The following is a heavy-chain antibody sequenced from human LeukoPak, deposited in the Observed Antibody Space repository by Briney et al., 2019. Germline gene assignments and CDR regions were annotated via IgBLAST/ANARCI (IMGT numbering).Heavy chain of an antibody. J-gene: IGHJ4*02. CDR3: AKDIRGSTSWYGLDY. CDR1: GFTFDDYG. CDR2: ISWDGGST. D-gene: IGHD6-13*01. V-gene: IGHV3-43D*03. Sequence: GGSLRLSCAASGFTFDDYGMHWVRQAPGKGLEWVSLISWDGGSTYYADSVKGRFTISRDNSKNSLYLQINSLRPEDTASYYCAKDIRGSTSWYGLDYWGQGTLVTVSS.